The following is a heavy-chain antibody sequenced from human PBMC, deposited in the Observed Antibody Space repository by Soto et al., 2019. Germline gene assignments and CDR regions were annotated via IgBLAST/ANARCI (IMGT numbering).Heavy chain of an antibody. Sequence: QVQLVQSGAEVKKPGASVKVSCKASGYTFTGYYMQWVQHAPGQGLEWMGWINLKSGGTKYAQKFQGWVTMTRDTSISKAYMELSRLRSDVNAVYYCARDPVSIEAAGIGIWFDPWGQGTLVTVSS. CDR1: GYTFTGYY. CDR3: ARDPVSIEAAGIGIWFDP. V-gene: IGHV1-2*04. D-gene: IGHD6-13*01. J-gene: IGHJ5*02. CDR2: INLKSGGT.